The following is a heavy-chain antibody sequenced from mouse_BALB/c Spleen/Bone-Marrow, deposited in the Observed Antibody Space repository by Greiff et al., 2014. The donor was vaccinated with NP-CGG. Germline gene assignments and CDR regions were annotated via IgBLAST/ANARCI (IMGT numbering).Heavy chain of an antibody. V-gene: IGHV1-80*01. Sequence: VQLQQSVAVLVRPGSSVKISCMASGYAFSSYWMNWVKQRPGQGLEWIGQIYPGDGDTNYNGKFKGKATLTADKSSSTAYMQLSSLTSEDSAVYFCARVRNWADYWGQGTTHTVST. J-gene: IGHJ2*01. CDR2: IYPGDGDT. CDR1: GYAFSSYW. CDR3: ARVRNWADY. D-gene: IGHD4-1*01.